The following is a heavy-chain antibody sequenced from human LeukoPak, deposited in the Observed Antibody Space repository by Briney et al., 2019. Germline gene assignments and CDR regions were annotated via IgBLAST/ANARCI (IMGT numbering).Heavy chain of an antibody. CDR1: GGSISSFY. CDR3: ARGMTMARENYRERDDAFDI. J-gene: IGHJ3*02. D-gene: IGHD3-10*01. V-gene: IGHV4-59*01. CDR2: IYYSGNT. Sequence: SETLSLTSTLPGGSISSFYWSLIRQSPGKGLEWIGHIYYSGNTKYNPSLESRVSISAETSKKQFSLKMTAVTVAATAVYYCARGMTMARENYRERDDAFDIWGPETGVTVSS.